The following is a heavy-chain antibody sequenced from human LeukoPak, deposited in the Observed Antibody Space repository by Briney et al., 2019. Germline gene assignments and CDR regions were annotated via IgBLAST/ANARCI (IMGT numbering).Heavy chain of an antibody. Sequence: GGSLRLSCAASGFTFSGYWMSWVRQAPGKGLEWVANINQDGSEKYYVDSVKGRFTVSRDNSKNTLYLQMNSLRAEDTAVYYCAGYNNFVYWGQGTLVTVSS. D-gene: IGHD6-25*01. CDR3: AGYNNFVY. J-gene: IGHJ4*02. V-gene: IGHV3-7*01. CDR1: GFTFSGYW. CDR2: INQDGSEK.